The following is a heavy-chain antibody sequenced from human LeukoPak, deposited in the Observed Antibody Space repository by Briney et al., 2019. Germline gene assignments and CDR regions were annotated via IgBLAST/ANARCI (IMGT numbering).Heavy chain of an antibody. CDR1: GGSISSNSYY. Sequence: PSETLSLTCTVSGGSISSNSYYWGWIRQPPGKGLEWIGSIYYSGSTYYNPSLKSRVTISVDTSKNQFSLKLSSVTAADTAVYYCASSSSSSDYYYYMDVWGKGTTVTVSS. CDR2: IYYSGST. J-gene: IGHJ6*03. CDR3: ASSSSSSDYYYYMDV. V-gene: IGHV4-39*01. D-gene: IGHD6-6*01.